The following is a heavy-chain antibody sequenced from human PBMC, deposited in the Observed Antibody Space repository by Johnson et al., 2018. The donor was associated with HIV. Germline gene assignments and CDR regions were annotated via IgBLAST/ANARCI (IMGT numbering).Heavy chain of an antibody. V-gene: IGHV3-20*04. CDR3: ARKSAFDAFDI. J-gene: IGHJ3*02. Sequence: VQLVESGGGLVQPGRSLRLSCAASGFTFDDYGMSWVRQAPGKGLEWVSGINWNGGSTGYVDSVKGRFNISRDNAKNSLYLQMNSLRAEDTALYYCARKSAFDAFDIWGQGTMVTVSS. CDR1: GFTFDDYG. CDR2: INWNGGST.